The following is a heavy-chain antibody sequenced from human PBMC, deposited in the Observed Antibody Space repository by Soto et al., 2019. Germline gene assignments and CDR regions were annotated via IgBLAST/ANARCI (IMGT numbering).Heavy chain of an antibody. CDR2: IYPGDSET. Sequence: XDSLKVSCKCSGYNFTTFWIGWVLQMPGKGLEWMGIIYPGDSETKYSPDFEGQVTISADRSTNTAYLQWRSLRASDTAMYYCARLGFPGAIYFDSWGLGTLVTVSS. CDR1: GYNFTTFW. CDR3: ARLGFPGAIYFDS. V-gene: IGHV5-51*01. J-gene: IGHJ4*02.